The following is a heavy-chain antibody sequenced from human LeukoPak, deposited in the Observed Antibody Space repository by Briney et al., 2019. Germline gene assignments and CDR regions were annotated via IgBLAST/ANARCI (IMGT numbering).Heavy chain of an antibody. CDR2: IYDSENT. D-gene: IGHD2-15*01. V-gene: IGHV4-39*01. CDR1: GGYISSSSYY. J-gene: IGHJ4*02. Sequence: SETLSLTCTVSGGYISSSSYYWGWIRQPPGKGLEWIGSIYDSENTYYNPSLKSRVTISADTSKNQFSLKLSSVTAADTAVYYCARQPPYCSGGSCYYFDSWGQGILVTVSS. CDR3: ARQPPYCSGGSCYYFDS.